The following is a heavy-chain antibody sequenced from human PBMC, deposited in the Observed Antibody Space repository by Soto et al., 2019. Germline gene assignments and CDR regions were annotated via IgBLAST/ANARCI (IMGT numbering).Heavy chain of an antibody. Sequence: SVKVSCKASGGTFSSYTISWVRQAPGQGLEWMGRIIPILGIANYAQKFQGRVTITADKSTSTAYMELSSLRSEDTAVYYCARALASGYYDSSGFVAFDIWGQGTMVTVSS. D-gene: IGHD3-22*01. J-gene: IGHJ3*02. V-gene: IGHV1-69*02. CDR1: GGTFSSYT. CDR3: ARALASGYYDSSGFVAFDI. CDR2: IIPILGIA.